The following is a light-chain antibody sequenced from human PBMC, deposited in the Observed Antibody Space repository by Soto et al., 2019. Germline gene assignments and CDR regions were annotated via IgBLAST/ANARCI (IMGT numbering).Light chain of an antibody. CDR2: GNS. CDR3: QSYDRSLSGSV. Sequence: QSVLTQPSSVSGGPGQRVTISCTGSSSNIGTDYDVHWYQQLPGTAPKLLIYGNSNRPSGVPDRFSGSKSGTSASLAITGLQAEDEADYYCQSYDRSLSGSVFGAGTKVTVL. J-gene: IGLJ1*01. V-gene: IGLV1-40*01. CDR1: SSNIGTDYD.